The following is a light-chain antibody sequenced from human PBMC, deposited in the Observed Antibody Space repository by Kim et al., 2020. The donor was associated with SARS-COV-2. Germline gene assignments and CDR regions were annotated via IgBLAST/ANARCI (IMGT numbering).Light chain of an antibody. CDR1: SSDVGNYNY. J-gene: IGLJ3*02. V-gene: IGLV2-14*03. CDR2: DVN. CDR3: SSYTTSGTLV. Sequence: GQSITFSCTGTSSDVGNYNYVSWYQHHPGKAPKLMIFDVNKRSSGISDRFAGSKSGNTASLTISGRQPEDEADYYCSSYTTSGTLVFGGGTQLTVL.